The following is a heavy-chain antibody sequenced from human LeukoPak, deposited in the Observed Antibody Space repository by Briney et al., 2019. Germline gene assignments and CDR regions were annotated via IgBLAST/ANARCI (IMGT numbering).Heavy chain of an antibody. Sequence: ASVKVSCKVSGYTLTELSMHWVRQAPGKGLEWMGGFDPEDGETIYAQKFQGRVTMTEDTATDTAYMELSSLGSEDTAVYYCATLRGYDSSGYYYAAFDIWGQGTMVTVSS. CDR2: FDPEDGET. V-gene: IGHV1-24*01. CDR1: GYTLTELS. J-gene: IGHJ3*02. CDR3: ATLRGYDSSGYYYAAFDI. D-gene: IGHD3-22*01.